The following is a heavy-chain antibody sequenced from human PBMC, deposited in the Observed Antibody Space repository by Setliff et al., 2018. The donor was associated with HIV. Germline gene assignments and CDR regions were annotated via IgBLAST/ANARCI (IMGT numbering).Heavy chain of an antibody. CDR2: IRSSGDT. V-gene: IGHV4-39*01. J-gene: IGHJ4*02. CDR1: GGCIDRSNYY. CDR3: TIPASSLAPN. Sequence: SETLSLTCSVSGGCIDRSNYYWGWIRQSPGKGLEWIASIRSSGDTYYNPSLQSRVIISVDTSNNQISLKLTSVTAADTAVYYCTIPASSLAPNWGRGTQVTVSS.